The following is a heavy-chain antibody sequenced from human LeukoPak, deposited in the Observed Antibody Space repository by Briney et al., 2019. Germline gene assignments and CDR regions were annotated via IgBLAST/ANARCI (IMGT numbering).Heavy chain of an antibody. CDR2: LKPDGSEK. D-gene: IGHD2-21*01. Sequence: PGGSLTLSCVVSGLSFNGYYMPWVRLAPGKGLEWVDSLKPDGSEKYYLDSVKGRFDISRDNAEQALYLQMSRLRAEDTAVYYCAKDGDGKVDPYDYWGQGTLVTVSS. CDR3: AKDGDGKVDPYDY. J-gene: IGHJ4*02. CDR1: GLSFNGYY. V-gene: IGHV3-7*01.